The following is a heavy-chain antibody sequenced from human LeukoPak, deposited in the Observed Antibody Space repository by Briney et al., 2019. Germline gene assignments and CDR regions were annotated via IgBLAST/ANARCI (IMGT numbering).Heavy chain of an antibody. CDR1: GFTVSSNY. D-gene: IGHD3-3*01. Sequence: GGSLRLSCAASGFTVSSNYMSWVRQAPGKGLEWVSVIYSGGSTYYADSVKGRFTISRDNSKNTLYLQMNSLRAEDTAVYYCARDSPYDFWSGYSPIWGQGTMVTVSS. CDR3: ARDSPYDFWSGYSPI. V-gene: IGHV3-66*01. CDR2: IYSGGST. J-gene: IGHJ3*02.